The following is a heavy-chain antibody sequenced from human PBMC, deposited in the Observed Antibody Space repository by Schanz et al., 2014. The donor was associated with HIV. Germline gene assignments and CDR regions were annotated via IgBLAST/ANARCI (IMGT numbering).Heavy chain of an antibody. D-gene: IGHD1-26*01. Sequence: DVQLVESGGDLVKPGGSLRLSCAASGFPFAAYAMTWVRQAPGKRLEWVANIKQDESEKYYADSVKGRFTISRDNAKNSLYLQMNSLRAEDTAVYYCVLPSAKIVGGLGEHYFDHWGQGTLVTVSS. CDR2: IKQDESEK. CDR1: GFPFAAYA. V-gene: IGHV3-7*01. CDR3: VLPSAKIVGGLGEHYFDH. J-gene: IGHJ4*02.